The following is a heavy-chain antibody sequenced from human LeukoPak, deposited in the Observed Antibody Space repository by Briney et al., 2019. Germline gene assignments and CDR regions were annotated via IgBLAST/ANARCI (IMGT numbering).Heavy chain of an antibody. J-gene: IGHJ4*02. CDR2: IIPILGIA. V-gene: IGHV1-69*04. CDR1: GGTFSSYA. D-gene: IGHD5-18*01. Sequence: SVKVSCKASGGTFSSYAMSWVRQAPGQGLEWMGRIIPILGIANYAQKFQGRVTITADKSTSTAYMELSSLRSEDTAVYYCARYHSDRGYSYGYYYWGQGTLVTVSS. CDR3: ARYHSDRGYSYGYYY.